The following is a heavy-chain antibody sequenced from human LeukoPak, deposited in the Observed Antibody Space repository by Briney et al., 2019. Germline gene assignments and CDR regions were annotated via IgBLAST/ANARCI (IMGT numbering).Heavy chain of an antibody. CDR1: GGSISTYY. CDR3: ARVAWYSSSSRFGGGGYYYHYMDV. CDR2: IYYSGST. Sequence: SETLSLTCTVSGGSISTYYWSWIRQPPGKGLEWIGYIYYSGSTNYNPSLKSRVTISVDTSKNQFSLKLSSVTAADTAVYYCARVAWYSSSSRFGGGGYYYHYMDVWGKGNTVTGS. V-gene: IGHV4-59*01. J-gene: IGHJ6*03. D-gene: IGHD6-6*01.